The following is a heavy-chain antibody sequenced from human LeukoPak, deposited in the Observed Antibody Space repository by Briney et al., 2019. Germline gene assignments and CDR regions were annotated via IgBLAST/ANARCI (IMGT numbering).Heavy chain of an antibody. CDR3: ARGAGIVGSTTPFDY. J-gene: IGHJ4*02. CDR1: GFTFSNYW. V-gene: IGHV3-74*01. Sequence: PGGSLRLSCAASGFTFSNYWMHWVRLTPGKGLVWVSRIDTDETTGFADSVKGRFTISRDNAKNTLYLQMDSLRAEDTAVYYCARGAGIVGSTTPFDYWGQGALVTVSS. D-gene: IGHD1-26*01. CDR2: IDTDETT.